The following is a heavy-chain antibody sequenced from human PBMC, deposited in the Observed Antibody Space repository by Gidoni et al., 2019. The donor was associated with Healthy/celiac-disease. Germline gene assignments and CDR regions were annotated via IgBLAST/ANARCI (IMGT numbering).Heavy chain of an antibody. CDR2: ST. V-gene: IGHV4-31*02. Sequence: STYYNPSLKSRVTISVDTSKNQFSLKLSSVTAADTAVYYCARGYSSSNPVVWGQGTLVTVSS. D-gene: IGHD6-6*01. CDR3: ARGYSSSNPVV. J-gene: IGHJ4*02.